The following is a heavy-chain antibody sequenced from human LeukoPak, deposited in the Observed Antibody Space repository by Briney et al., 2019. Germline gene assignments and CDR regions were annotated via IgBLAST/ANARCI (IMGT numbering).Heavy chain of an antibody. CDR1: GFTFSSYS. V-gene: IGHV3-48*01. D-gene: IGHD3-10*02. CDR3: AELGITMIGGV. J-gene: IGHJ6*04. CDR2: ISSSSSTI. Sequence: GGSLRLSCAASGFTFSSYSMNWVRQAPGKGLEWVSYISSSSSTIYYADSVKGRFTISRNNAKNSLYLQMNSLRAEDTAVYYCAELGITMIGGVWGKGTTVTISS.